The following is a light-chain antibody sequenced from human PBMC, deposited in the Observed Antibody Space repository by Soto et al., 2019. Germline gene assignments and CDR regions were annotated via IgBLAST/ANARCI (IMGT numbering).Light chain of an antibody. J-gene: IGKJ5*01. CDR3: QIYKNWPQIT. Sequence: EIVLTQSPATLSVCPGEGVTLSCRASQSVHPSLAWYQQSPGQPPRLLIFGASTRASGVPARFSGSGSGTDFTLTISSLQSEDFAVYYCQIYKNWPQITFGQGTRLEIK. CDR2: GAS. CDR1: QSVHPS. V-gene: IGKV3-15*01.